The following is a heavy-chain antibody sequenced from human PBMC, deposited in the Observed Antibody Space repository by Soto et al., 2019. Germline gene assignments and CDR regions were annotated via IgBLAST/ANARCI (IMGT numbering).Heavy chain of an antibody. J-gene: IGHJ4*02. CDR1: GGSISSHY. V-gene: IGHV4-4*07. D-gene: IGHD5-18*01. CDR3: ARESGQLWPLDY. Sequence: PSETLSLTCTVSGGSISSHYWTWIRQPAGKGLEWIGRIYTSGTTNYNPSLTSRVTMSVDTSKNQFSLNLTSVTAADTAVYYCARESGQLWPLDYWGQGTLVTDSS. CDR2: IYTSGTT.